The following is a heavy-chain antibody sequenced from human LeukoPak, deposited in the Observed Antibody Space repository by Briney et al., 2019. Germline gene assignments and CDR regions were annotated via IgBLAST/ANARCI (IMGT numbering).Heavy chain of an antibody. Sequence: SQTLSLTCAISGDSVSSNTATWNWIRQSPSRGLEWLGRTYYRSKWYNDYAVSVKSRITINPDTSKNQFSLQLNSVTPEDTAIYYCARDVVQLERGGYYYYYMDVWGKGTTVTVSS. D-gene: IGHD1-1*01. J-gene: IGHJ6*03. V-gene: IGHV6-1*01. CDR2: TYYRSKWYN. CDR3: ARDVVQLERGGYYYYYMDV. CDR1: GDSVSSNTAT.